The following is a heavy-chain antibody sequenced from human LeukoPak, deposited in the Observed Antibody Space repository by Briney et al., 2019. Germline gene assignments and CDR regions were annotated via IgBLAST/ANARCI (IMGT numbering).Heavy chain of an antibody. CDR1: GFTFSSYS. D-gene: IGHD5-18*01. Sequence: GGSLRLSCAASGFTFSSYSMNWVRQAPGKGLEWVSSISSSSSYIYYADSVKGRFTISRDNAKNSLYLQMNSLRAEDTAVYYCARTTAMGIGDHYFDCWGQGTLVTVSS. CDR2: ISSSSSYI. J-gene: IGHJ4*02. CDR3: ARTTAMGIGDHYFDC. V-gene: IGHV3-21*01.